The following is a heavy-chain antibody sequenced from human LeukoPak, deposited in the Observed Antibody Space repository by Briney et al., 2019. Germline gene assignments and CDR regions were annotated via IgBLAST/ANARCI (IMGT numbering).Heavy chain of an antibody. V-gene: IGHV4-39*01. CDR1: GGSISSSSYY. CDR2: IYYSGSI. Sequence: SETLSLTCTVSGGSISSSSYYWGWIREPPGKGWEGTGRIYYSGSIYYNPTLMSRVTISVDTSQNTFTLTLSYVTAADTAGYYRTSIAPAQTGHLNLDYWGQGTLVTVSS. CDR3: TSIAPAQTGHLNLDY. D-gene: IGHD7-27*01. J-gene: IGHJ4*02.